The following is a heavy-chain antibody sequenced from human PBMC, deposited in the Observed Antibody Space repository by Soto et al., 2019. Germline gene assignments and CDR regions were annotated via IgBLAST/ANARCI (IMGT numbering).Heavy chain of an antibody. CDR1: GGSISSGGYY. CDR2: IYYSGST. Sequence: SETLSLTCTVSGGSISSGGYYWSWIRQHPGKGLEWIGYIYYSGSTYYNPSLKSRVTISVDTSKNQFSLKLSSVTAADTAVYYCARDRYSSGWYWNWFDPWGQGILVTVSS. J-gene: IGHJ5*02. CDR3: ARDRYSSGWYWNWFDP. V-gene: IGHV4-31*03. D-gene: IGHD6-19*01.